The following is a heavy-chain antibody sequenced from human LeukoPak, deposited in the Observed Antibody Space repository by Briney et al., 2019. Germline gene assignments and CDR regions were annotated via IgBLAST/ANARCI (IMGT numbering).Heavy chain of an antibody. CDR2: INSDGSST. Sequence: GESLRLSCAVSGFTLSSYWMHWVRPAPGQGLVWVSRINSDGSSTSYADSLKGRFTISRHIAKNTLYLQMNSLRVEDTAVYYCASHCSSTSCLDYWGQGTLVTVSS. CDR3: ASHCSSTSCLDY. D-gene: IGHD2-2*01. CDR1: GFTLSSYW. V-gene: IGHV3-74*01. J-gene: IGHJ4*02.